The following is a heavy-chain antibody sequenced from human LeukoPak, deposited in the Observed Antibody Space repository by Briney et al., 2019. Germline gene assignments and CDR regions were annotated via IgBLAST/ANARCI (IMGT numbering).Heavy chain of an antibody. Sequence: GGSLRLSCAASGFTVSSNYMSWVRQAPGKGLEWVSVIYSGGSTYYADSVTGRFTISRDNSKNTLYLQRNGLRAEDTAVYYCARNTGWGIYNWFDPWGQGTLVTVSS. CDR2: IYSGGST. CDR3: ARNTGWGIYNWFDP. D-gene: IGHD3-16*01. V-gene: IGHV3-66*01. CDR1: GFTVSSNY. J-gene: IGHJ5*02.